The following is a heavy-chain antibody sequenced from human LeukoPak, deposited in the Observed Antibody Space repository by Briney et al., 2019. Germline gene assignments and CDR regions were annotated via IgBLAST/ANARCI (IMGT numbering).Heavy chain of an antibody. J-gene: IGHJ4*02. Sequence: GGSLRLSCAAPGFPFSSYSMNWVRRAPGKGLEWVSPISSSSSYIYYADSVKGRFTISRDNAKNSLYLQMNSLRAEDTAVYYCARGTVPDYGDYVYYFDYWGQGTLVTVSS. CDR1: GFPFSSYS. CDR2: ISSSSSYI. D-gene: IGHD4-17*01. V-gene: IGHV3-21*01. CDR3: ARGTVPDYGDYVYYFDY.